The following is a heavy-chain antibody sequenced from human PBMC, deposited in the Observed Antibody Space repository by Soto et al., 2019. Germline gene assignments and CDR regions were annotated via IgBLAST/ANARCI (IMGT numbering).Heavy chain of an antibody. CDR2: MNSDGSNT. Sequence: PGGSLRLSCAASGFTFSNYWMHWVRQAPGKGLVWISRMNSDGSNTVYVDSVTGRFTISRDNVKNSLYLQMNSLRAEDTAVYYCARDGWNYNDFDYWGQGALVTVSS. CDR1: GFTFSNYW. J-gene: IGHJ4*02. V-gene: IGHV3-74*01. D-gene: IGHD1-7*01. CDR3: ARDGWNYNDFDY.